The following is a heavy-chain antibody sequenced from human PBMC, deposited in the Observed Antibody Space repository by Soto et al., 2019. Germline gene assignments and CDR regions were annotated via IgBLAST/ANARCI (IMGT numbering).Heavy chain of an antibody. CDR1: GFTFSSYA. V-gene: IGHV3-23*01. J-gene: IGHJ4*02. Sequence: HPGGSLRLSCAASGFTFSSYAMSWVRQAPGKGLEWVSAISGSGGSTYYADSVKGRFTISRDNSKNTLYLQMNSLRAEDTAVYYCAKAQPGAVVTATPLDYWGQGTLVTVSS. D-gene: IGHD2-21*02. CDR2: ISGSGGST. CDR3: AKAQPGAVVTATPLDY.